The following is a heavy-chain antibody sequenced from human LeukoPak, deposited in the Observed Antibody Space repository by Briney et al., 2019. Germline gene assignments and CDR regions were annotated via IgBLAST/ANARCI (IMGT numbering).Heavy chain of an antibody. J-gene: IGHJ3*02. D-gene: IGHD3-16*01. CDR2: INPDSGGT. CDR3: ARDGLGGSGAFDI. CDR1: GYTFTDYY. V-gene: IGHV1-2*02. Sequence: ASVTVSFMASGYTFTDYYIHWVRQAPGQGLDWMGWINPDSGGTNYAQKFQGGVTMTRDTSISTAYMELSRLRSDDTAVYYCARDGLGGSGAFDIWGQGTMVTVSS.